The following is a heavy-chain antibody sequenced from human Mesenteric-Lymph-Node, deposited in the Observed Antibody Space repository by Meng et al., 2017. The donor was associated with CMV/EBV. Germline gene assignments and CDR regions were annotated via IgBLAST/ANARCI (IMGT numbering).Heavy chain of an antibody. V-gene: IGHV3-23*01. CDR2: ISVSGGRKST. J-gene: IGHJ4*02. CDR3: ARDCSSTSCYMNFDY. CDR1: GFTFSSYS. Sequence: GGSLRLSCAASGFTFSSYSMNWVRQAPGKGLEWVSGISVSGGRKSTYYTDSVKGRFTISRDNSNNTLYLQLNSLRAEDTAVYYCARDCSSTSCYMNFDYWGQGTLVTVSS. D-gene: IGHD2-2*02.